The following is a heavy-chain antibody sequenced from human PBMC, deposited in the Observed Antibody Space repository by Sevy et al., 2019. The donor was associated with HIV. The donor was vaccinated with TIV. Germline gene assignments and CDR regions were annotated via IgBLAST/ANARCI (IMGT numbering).Heavy chain of an antibody. CDR3: FLNFYGSTSYQRIPH. D-gene: IGHD2-2*01. CDR1: GFTFGHYN. J-gene: IGHJ4*02. V-gene: IGHV3-21*06. Sequence: GGSLRLSCVGSGFTFGHYNMNWVRQAPGKGPQWVSSISGTGDYIHYADSVKGRFTISRDDARSSLHLQMNDLRAEDTAVYYCFLNFYGSTSYQRIPHWGPGTLVTVSS. CDR2: ISGTGDYI.